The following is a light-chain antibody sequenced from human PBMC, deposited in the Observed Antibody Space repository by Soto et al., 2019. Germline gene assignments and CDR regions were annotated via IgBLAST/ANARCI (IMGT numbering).Light chain of an antibody. CDR3: QEYNNWHPVT. CDR1: QSVSSK. J-gene: IGKJ4*01. CDR2: GAS. V-gene: IGKV3-15*01. Sequence: EIVMPQSPATLSVSPGERATLSCRASQSVSSKLAWYQQKSGQAPRLLIYGASTRATGIPARFSGSGSGTEFTLTISSLQSEDFAVYYCQEYNNWHPVTFGGGTKVDIK.